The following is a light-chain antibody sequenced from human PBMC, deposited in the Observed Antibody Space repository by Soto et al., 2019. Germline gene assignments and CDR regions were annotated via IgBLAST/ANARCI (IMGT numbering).Light chain of an antibody. Sequence: DIQITQSPSTLSASVGDRVTITCRASQSISGWLAWYQQKPGKAPKILIYDVSSLESGVLSRFSGSGSGTEFTLAISSLQPDDFATYYCQQYNSCTWTFGQGTKVDIK. J-gene: IGKJ1*01. CDR1: QSISGW. CDR2: DVS. CDR3: QQYNSCTWT. V-gene: IGKV1-5*01.